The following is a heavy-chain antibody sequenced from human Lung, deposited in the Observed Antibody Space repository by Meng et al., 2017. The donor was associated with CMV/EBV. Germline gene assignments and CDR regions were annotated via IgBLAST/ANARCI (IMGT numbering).Heavy chain of an antibody. D-gene: IGHD6-13*01. CDR2: INHSGST. CDR1: GGSFSGYY. Sequence: GSLRLXCAVYGGSFSGYYWSWIRQPPGKGLEWIGEINHSGSTNYNPSLKSRVTISVDTSKNRFSLKLSSVTAADTAVYYCATIAAAERNGMDVWGQGTTVTVSS. V-gene: IGHV4-34*01. J-gene: IGHJ6*02. CDR3: ATIAAAERNGMDV.